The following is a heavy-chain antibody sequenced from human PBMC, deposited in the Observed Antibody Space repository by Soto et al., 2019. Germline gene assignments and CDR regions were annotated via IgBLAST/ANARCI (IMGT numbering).Heavy chain of an antibody. CDR2: ISYDGSNK. V-gene: IGHV3-30-3*01. CDR1: GFTFSSYA. D-gene: IGHD2-2*01. CDR3: AVVPAAMLDIDY. Sequence: GGSLRLSCAASGFTFSSYAMHWVRQAPGKGLEWVAVISYDGSNKYYADSVKGRFTISRDNSKNTLYLQMNSLRAEDTAVYYYAVVPAAMLDIDYWGQGTLVTVSS. J-gene: IGHJ4*02.